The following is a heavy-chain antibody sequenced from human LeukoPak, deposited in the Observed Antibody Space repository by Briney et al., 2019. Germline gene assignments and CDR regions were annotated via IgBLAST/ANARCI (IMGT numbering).Heavy chain of an antibody. CDR2: VSKSGGTM. Sequence: PGGSLRLSCAASGFTFSSYEMNWFRQAPGKGLEWVSYVSKSGGTMKNADSVKGRFTVSRDNAKNSLYLQMNSLTAEDTAVYYCATAVSRGRGTMVTVSS. CDR3: ATAVS. CDR1: GFTFSSYE. J-gene: IGHJ3*01. V-gene: IGHV3-48*03.